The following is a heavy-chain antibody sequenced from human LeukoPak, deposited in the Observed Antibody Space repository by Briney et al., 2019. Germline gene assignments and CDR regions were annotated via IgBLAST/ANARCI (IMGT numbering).Heavy chain of an antibody. Sequence: PGGSLRLSCAASGFTFSSHVMSWVRQAPGKGLKWVSGISGGGGSTYYADPVKGRFTISRDNSKTTLYLQMNSLRAEDTAVYYCAKDRRTLDAFDIWGQGTMVTVSS. CDR2: ISGGGGST. V-gene: IGHV3-23*01. CDR3: AKDRRTLDAFDI. D-gene: IGHD2-15*01. J-gene: IGHJ3*02. CDR1: GFTFSSHV.